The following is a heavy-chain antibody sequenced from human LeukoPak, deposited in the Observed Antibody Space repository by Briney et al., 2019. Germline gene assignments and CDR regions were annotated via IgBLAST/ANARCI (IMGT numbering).Heavy chain of an antibody. CDR3: ARAAYPPVDYYYYYMDV. CDR2: INPSGGST. Sequence: GASVKVSCKASGYTFTGYYMHWVRQAPGQGLEWMGIINPSGGSTSYAQKFQGRVTMTRDMSTSTVYMELSSLRSEDTAVYYCARAAYPPVDYYYYYMDVWGKGTTVTVSS. V-gene: IGHV1-46*01. J-gene: IGHJ6*03. CDR1: GYTFTGYY.